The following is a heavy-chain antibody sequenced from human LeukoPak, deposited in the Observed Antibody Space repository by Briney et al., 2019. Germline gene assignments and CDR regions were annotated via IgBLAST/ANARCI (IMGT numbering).Heavy chain of an antibody. J-gene: IGHJ4*01. Sequence: VSVKVSSTSSGSSFTNYGVTWVRQSPGQALGWMGWISTYNGNTKSAQKFQGRITMTTDSSTSTAFMELRSLRSDDTAMYYCVRDLGRLSRTYFDYWGHGTLVTVSS. D-gene: IGHD1-1*01. V-gene: IGHV1-18*01. CDR2: ISTYNGNT. CDR1: GSSFTNYG. CDR3: VRDLGRLSRTYFDY.